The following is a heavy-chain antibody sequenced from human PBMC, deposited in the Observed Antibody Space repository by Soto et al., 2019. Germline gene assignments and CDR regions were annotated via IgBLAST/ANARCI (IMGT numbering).Heavy chain of an antibody. Sequence: QVQLVQSGAEVKKPGSSVKVSCKASGGTFSSYAISWVRQAPGQGLEWMGGIIPIFGTANYAQKFQGRVTITADKSTSTAYMELSSLRSEDTAVYYCARTYYYDSSGYYGYFDYWGQGPLVTVSS. V-gene: IGHV1-69*06. J-gene: IGHJ4*02. CDR1: GGTFSSYA. CDR3: ARTYYYDSSGYYGYFDY. D-gene: IGHD3-22*01. CDR2: IIPIFGTA.